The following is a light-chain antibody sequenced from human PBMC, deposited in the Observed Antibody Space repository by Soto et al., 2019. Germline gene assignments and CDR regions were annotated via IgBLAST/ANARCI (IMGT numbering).Light chain of an antibody. CDR3: QEYWSSTQT. J-gene: IGKJ1*01. CDR2: GAS. V-gene: IGKV3-20*01. Sequence: EIVLTQSPGTLSLSPGERATLSCMASQSVSSSLSWYQQKPGQAPRLLIYGASSRATCIPDIFSGNGSGKSFTLPINRLEPEDFAMDYCQEYWSSTQTFGQGTKVDIK. CDR1: QSVSSS.